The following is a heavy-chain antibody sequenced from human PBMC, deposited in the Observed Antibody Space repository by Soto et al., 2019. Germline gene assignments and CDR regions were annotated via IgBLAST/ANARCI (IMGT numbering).Heavy chain of an antibody. J-gene: IGHJ5*02. CDR1: GGSISSSSYY. Sequence: QLQLQESGPGLVKPSETLSLTCTVSGGSISSSSYYWGWIRQPPGKGLEWIGSIYYSGSTYYNPSLKSRVTISVDTSKSQFSLKLSSVTAADTAVYYCARRRVVVAATPLNWFDPWGQGTLVTVSS. V-gene: IGHV4-39*01. CDR3: ARRRVVVAATPLNWFDP. CDR2: IYYSGST. D-gene: IGHD2-15*01.